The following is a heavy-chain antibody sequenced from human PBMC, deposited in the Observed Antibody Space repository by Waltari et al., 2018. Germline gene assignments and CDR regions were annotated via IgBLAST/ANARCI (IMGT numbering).Heavy chain of an antibody. CDR3: ARVYSSAWFYFDL. J-gene: IGHJ4*02. CDR1: GGSISSYY. CDR2: IYYSGNT. Sequence: QVDLQESGPGLVKPSETLSLTCTVSGGSISSYYWSWIRQPPGKGLEWIGDIYYSGNTNYNPSLKSRVTISVDTSKNQLSLKVRSVTAADTAVYYCARVYSSAWFYFDLWGQGTLVTVSS. D-gene: IGHD6-19*01. V-gene: IGHV4-59*01.